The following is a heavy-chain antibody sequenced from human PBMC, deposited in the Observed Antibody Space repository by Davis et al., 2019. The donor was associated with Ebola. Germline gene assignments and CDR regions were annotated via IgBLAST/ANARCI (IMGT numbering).Heavy chain of an antibody. D-gene: IGHD6-19*01. CDR3: ATTPQYSSGQNKPFDY. J-gene: IGHJ4*02. CDR1: GFTFSA. V-gene: IGHV3-30*03. CDR2: ISYDGSNK. Sequence: GESLKISCAASGFTFSAMHWVRQAPGKGLEWVAGISYDGSNKYYGDSVKGRFTISRDNSKNTLYLQMNSLRAEDTAVYYCATTPQYSSGQNKPFDYWGQGTLVTVSS.